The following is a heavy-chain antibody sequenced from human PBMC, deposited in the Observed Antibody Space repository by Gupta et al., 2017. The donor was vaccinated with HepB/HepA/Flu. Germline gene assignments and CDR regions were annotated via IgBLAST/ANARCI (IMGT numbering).Heavy chain of an antibody. CDR3: ASSTITMRGVASSNFDY. J-gene: IGHJ4*02. CDR1: GGTFSSYA. D-gene: IGHD3-22*01. Sequence: QVQLVQSGAEVKKPGSSVKVSCKASGGTFSSYAISWVRQAPGQGLEWMGGIIPIFGTANSAQKFQGRVTITADKSTSTAYMELSSLRSEETAVYYCASSTITMRGVASSNFDYWGQGTLVTVSS. V-gene: IGHV1-69*06. CDR2: IIPIFGTA.